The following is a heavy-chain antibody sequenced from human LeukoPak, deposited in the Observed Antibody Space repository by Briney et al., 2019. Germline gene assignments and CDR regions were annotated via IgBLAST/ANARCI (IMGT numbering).Heavy chain of an antibody. CDR1: GYSISSGYY. Sequence: PSETLSLTCTVSGYSISSGYYWGWIRQPPGKGLEWIGSIYHSGSTYYNPSLKSRVTISVDTSKNQFSLKLSSVTAADTAVYYCARVLAAAGANNWFDPWGQGTLVTVSS. J-gene: IGHJ5*02. D-gene: IGHD6-13*01. CDR2: IYHSGST. CDR3: ARVLAAAGANNWFDP. V-gene: IGHV4-38-2*02.